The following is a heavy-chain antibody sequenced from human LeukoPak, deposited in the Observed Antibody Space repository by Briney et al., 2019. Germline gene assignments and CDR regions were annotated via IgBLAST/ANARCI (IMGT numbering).Heavy chain of an antibody. CDR2: INPNSGGT. V-gene: IGHV1-2*02. CDR1: GYTFTGYY. J-gene: IGHJ4*02. D-gene: IGHD2-2*01. Sequence: ASVKVSCKASGYTFTGYYMHWVRQAPGQGLEWKGWINPNSGGTNYAQKFQGRVTMTRDTSISTAYMELSRLRSDDTAVYYCARTYCSSTSCYYSPYYFDYWGQGTLVTVSS. CDR3: ARTYCSSTSCYYSPYYFDY.